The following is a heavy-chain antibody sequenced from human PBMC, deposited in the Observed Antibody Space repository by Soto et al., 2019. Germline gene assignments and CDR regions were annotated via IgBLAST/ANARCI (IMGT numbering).Heavy chain of an antibody. CDR2: IIPIFGTA. J-gene: IGHJ4*02. D-gene: IGHD1-26*01. Sequence: SVKVSCKASGGTCSSYAISWVLQSRVQGLEWMGGIIPIFGTANYAQKFQGRVTITADESTSTAYMELSSLRSEDTAVYYCARARWQEWELYYFDYWGQGTLVTVSS. CDR3: ARARWQEWELYYFDY. V-gene: IGHV1-69*13. CDR1: GGTCSSYA.